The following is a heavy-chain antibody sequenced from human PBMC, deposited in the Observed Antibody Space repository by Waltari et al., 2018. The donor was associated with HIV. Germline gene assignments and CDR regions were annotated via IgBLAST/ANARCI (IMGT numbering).Heavy chain of an antibody. CDR2: INHSGTT. CDR3: ARGTYRNGGGLPFDF. Sequence: VQLQQWGAGLLKPSETLSRTCAVYGAYFNDYYWSWIRQTPGKGLEWMGVINHSGTTNYNPSLKSRVAMSLDTSKNQFSLNLTSVTAADTAMYYCARGTYRNGGGLPFDFWDQGTLVTVSS. V-gene: IGHV4-34*02. CDR1: GAYFNDYY. J-gene: IGHJ4*02. D-gene: IGHD2-15*01.